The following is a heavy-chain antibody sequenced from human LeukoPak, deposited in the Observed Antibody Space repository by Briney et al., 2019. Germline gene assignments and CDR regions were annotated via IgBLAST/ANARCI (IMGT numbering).Heavy chain of an antibody. D-gene: IGHD2-2*01. CDR1: GFTFSGSA. J-gene: IGHJ4*02. CDR3: TSGGYCSSTSCYGEN. CDR2: IRSKANSYAT. Sequence: GGSLRLSCAASGFTFSGSAMHWVRQASGKGLEWVGRIRSKANSYATAYAASVKGRFTISRGDSKNTAYLQMNSLKTEDTAVYYCTSGGYCSSTSCYGENWGQGTLVTVSS. V-gene: IGHV3-73*01.